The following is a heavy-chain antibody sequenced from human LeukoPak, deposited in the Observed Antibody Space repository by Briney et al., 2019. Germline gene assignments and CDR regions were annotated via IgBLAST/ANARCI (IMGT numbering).Heavy chain of an antibody. J-gene: IGHJ4*02. Sequence: SETLSLTCTVSGGSISSDSYYWAWIRQPPGMGLEWIASIYYSGSTYYNPSLKSRVTISVDTSRNQFSLKLSSVTAADTAVYYCASLAVAGLSEGYWGQGTLVIVSS. CDR3: ASLAVAGLSEGY. V-gene: IGHV4-39*01. CDR2: IYYSGST. CDR1: GGSISSDSYY. D-gene: IGHD6-19*01.